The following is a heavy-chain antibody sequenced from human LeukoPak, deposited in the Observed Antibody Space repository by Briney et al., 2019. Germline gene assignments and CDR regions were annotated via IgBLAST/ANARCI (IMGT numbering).Heavy chain of an antibody. CDR3: AKRGGSPRSYSHWFAP. Sequence: GESLRISCKASGYNFADYWVAWVRQLPGKGLEWMGVIYLADSDTKYNPSFQGRVTFSVDKSNSTAYLQWNSLEASDSAFYFCAKRGGSPRSYSHWFAPWGQGTLVTVTS. D-gene: IGHD1-26*01. CDR2: IYLADSDT. V-gene: IGHV5-51*01. J-gene: IGHJ5*02. CDR1: GYNFADYW.